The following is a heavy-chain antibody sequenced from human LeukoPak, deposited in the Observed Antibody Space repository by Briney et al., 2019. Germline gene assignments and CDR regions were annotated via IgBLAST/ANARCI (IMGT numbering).Heavy chain of an antibody. J-gene: IGHJ4*02. CDR1: GFTFDDYA. D-gene: IGHD2-2*01. V-gene: IGHV3-9*03. CDR2: ISWNSGSI. CDR3: AAELVVVPAAIGY. Sequence: GGSLRLSCAASGFTFDDYAMHWVRQAPGKGLESVSGISWNSGSIGYADSVKGRFTISRDNAKNSLYLQMNSLRAEDMALYYCAAELVVVPAAIGYWGQGTLVTVSS.